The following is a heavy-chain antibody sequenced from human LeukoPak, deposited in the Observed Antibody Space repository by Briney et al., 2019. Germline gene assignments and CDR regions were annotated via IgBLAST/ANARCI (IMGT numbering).Heavy chain of an antibody. J-gene: IGHJ4*02. D-gene: IGHD2-21*02. Sequence: KPSETLSLTCAVYGGSFSNYYWSWIRQPPGKGLEWIGEINHSGSTNYNPSLKSRVTISVDKSKNQFSLKMTSVTAADTAFYYCARGGDWKFDYWGQGALVTVSS. CDR1: GGSFSNYY. V-gene: IGHV4-34*01. CDR2: INHSGST. CDR3: ARGGDWKFDY.